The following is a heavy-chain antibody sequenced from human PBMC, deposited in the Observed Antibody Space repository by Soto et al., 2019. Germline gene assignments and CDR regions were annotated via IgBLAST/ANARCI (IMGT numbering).Heavy chain of an antibody. J-gene: IGHJ3*02. Sequence: GGSLRLSCAASGFTFSSYAIHWGRQAPGPGLGRVAVISFDGSNKYYADSAKSRFTISRDNSTNTLYLQMNSLRAEDTAVYYFEKDLTLPTYYYDSSGYSGAFDIWGQGTMVTVSS. D-gene: IGHD3-22*01. V-gene: IGHV3-30*18. CDR2: ISFDGSNK. CDR3: EKDLTLPTYYYDSSGYSGAFDI. CDR1: GFTFSSYA.